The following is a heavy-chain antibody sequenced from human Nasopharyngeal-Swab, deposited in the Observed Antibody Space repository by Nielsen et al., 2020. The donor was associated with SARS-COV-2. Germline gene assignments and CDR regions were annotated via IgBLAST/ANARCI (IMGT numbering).Heavy chain of an antibody. Sequence: GESLKISCAASGFTFSTYAMTWVRQAPGKGLEWVSTIDAVGANTFYADSVKGRFTISRDNSKNTLYLQMNSLRADDTAVYYCADPPFSEYWGQGTLVTVSS. CDR1: GFTFSTYA. CDR2: IDAVGANT. V-gene: IGHV3-23*01. CDR3: ADPPFSEY. J-gene: IGHJ4*02.